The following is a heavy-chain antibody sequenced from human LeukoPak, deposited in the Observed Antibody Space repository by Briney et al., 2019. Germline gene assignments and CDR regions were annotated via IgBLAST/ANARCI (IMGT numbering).Heavy chain of an antibody. CDR3: AISKGRYTGDYFDY. CDR2: FDPEDGET. J-gene: IGHJ4*02. CDR1: GYTLTELS. D-gene: IGHD2-2*02. Sequence: ASVKVSCKVSGYTLTELSMHWVRQAPGKGLEWMGGFDPEDGETIYAQKFQGRVTMTEDTSTDTAYMELGSLRSEDTAVYYCAISKGRYTGDYFDYWGQGTLVTVSS. V-gene: IGHV1-24*01.